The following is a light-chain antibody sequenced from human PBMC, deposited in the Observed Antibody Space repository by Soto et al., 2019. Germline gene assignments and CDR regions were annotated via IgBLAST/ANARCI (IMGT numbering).Light chain of an antibody. CDR2: AAS. CDR1: QGISTY. J-gene: IGKJ1*01. V-gene: IGKV1-27*01. Sequence: DIQMTQSPSSLSASVGDRVTITCRASQGISTYLVWYQQKPGPVPKLLIFAASTLQSGVPSRFSGSGSGTDFTLTISSLQPEDVATYYCQNYNGARWTFGQGTKVEIK. CDR3: QNYNGARWT.